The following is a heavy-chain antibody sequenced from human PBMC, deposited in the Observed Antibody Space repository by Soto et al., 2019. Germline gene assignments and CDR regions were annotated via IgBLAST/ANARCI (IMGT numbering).Heavy chain of an antibody. Sequence: QLQLQESGPGLVKPSETLSLTCTVSGGSIRSSSSYWDWIRPPPGKGLEWIGSIYYSGSPYYNPSLKGRVIISMDKSKNQFSLNVSSVTAADAAVYYCARRRGVVQDGMDVWGQGTTVIVSS. CDR2: IYYSGSP. D-gene: IGHD3-3*01. CDR1: GGSIRSSSSY. J-gene: IGHJ6*02. V-gene: IGHV4-39*01. CDR3: ARRRGVVQDGMDV.